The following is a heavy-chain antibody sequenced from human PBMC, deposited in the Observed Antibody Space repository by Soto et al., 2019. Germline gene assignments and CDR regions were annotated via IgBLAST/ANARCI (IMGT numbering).Heavy chain of an antibody. V-gene: IGHV3-74*01. J-gene: IGHJ6*02. CDR2: IDVGGNNR. CDR3: VRGIYRKFGMDV. D-gene: IGHD3-16*02. Sequence: EVQLVESGGGLVQPGGSLRLSCAASGFTFISHWIHWVRQTPWKGLVWVSRIDVGGNNRNYADSVKGRFTISRDNAKNTVYLQMNSLRADDTAVYYCVRGIYRKFGMDVWGQGTTV. CDR1: GFTFISHW.